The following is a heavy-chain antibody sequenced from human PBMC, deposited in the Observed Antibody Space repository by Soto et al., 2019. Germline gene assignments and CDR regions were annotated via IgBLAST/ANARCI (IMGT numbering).Heavy chain of an antibody. CDR3: ARGIVATITYYYYGMDV. Sequence: SLKVSCKASGGTFSSYAISWVRQAPGQGLEWMGGIIPIFGTANYAQKFQGRVTITADESTSTAYMELSSLRSEDTAVYYCARGIVATITYYYYGMDVWGQGTTVTVSS. D-gene: IGHD5-12*01. CDR2: IIPIFGTA. J-gene: IGHJ6*02. V-gene: IGHV1-69*13. CDR1: GGTFSSYA.